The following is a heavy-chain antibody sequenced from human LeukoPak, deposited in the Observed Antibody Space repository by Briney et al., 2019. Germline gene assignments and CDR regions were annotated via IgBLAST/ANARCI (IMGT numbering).Heavy chain of an antibody. CDR2: ISSSGSTI. CDR3: AREYQLPSVYYFDY. CDR1: GFTFSSYE. D-gene: IGHD2-2*01. Sequence: PGGSLRLSCAASGFTFSSYEMNWVRQAPGKGLEWVSYISSSGSTIYYADSVKGRFTISRDNAKNSLYLQMNSLRAEDTAVYYCAREYQLPSVYYFDYWGQGTLVTVSS. J-gene: IGHJ4*02. V-gene: IGHV3-48*03.